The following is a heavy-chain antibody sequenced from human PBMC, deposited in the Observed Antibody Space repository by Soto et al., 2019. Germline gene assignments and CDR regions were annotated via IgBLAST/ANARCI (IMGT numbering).Heavy chain of an antibody. CDR2: IYYSGST. J-gene: IGHJ5*02. CDR1: GGSISSYY. D-gene: IGHD2-15*01. CDR3: ARMTGYCSGGSCYGQNWFDP. V-gene: IGHV4-59*08. Sequence: SLTCTVSGGSISSYYWSWIRQPPGKGLEWIGYIYYSGSTNYNPSLKSRVTISVDTSKNQFSLKLSSVTAADTAVYYCARMTGYCSGGSCYGQNWFDPWGQGTLVTVSS.